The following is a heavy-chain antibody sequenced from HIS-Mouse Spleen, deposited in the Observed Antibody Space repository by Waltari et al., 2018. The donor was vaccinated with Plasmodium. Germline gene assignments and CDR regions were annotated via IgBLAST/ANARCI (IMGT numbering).Heavy chain of an antibody. CDR2: IYTSGST. CDR1: GGSISSYY. D-gene: IGHD6-13*01. CDR3: ARGPAAAGNWRHYGMDV. J-gene: IGHJ6*02. Sequence: QVQLQESGPGLVKPSETLSLTCTVSGGSISSYYWSWIRQPAGKGLEWIGRIYTSGSTNSNPSRKSRVTMSVDTSKNQFSLKLSSVTAADTAVYYCARGPAAAGNWRHYGMDVWGQGTTVTVSS. V-gene: IGHV4-4*07.